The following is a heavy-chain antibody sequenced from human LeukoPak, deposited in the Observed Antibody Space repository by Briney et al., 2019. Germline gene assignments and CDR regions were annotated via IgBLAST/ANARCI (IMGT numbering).Heavy chain of an antibody. V-gene: IGHV4-38-2*02. CDR2: IYHSGST. Sequence: PSETLSLTCTVSGYSISSGYYWGWIRQPPGKGLEWIGSIYHSGSTYYNPSLRSRVTISVDESKNYFSLKLNSVTAADTAVYYCARPAIRYGDYEYWGQGTLVTVSS. D-gene: IGHD4-17*01. CDR3: ARPAIRYGDYEY. CDR1: GYSISSGYY. J-gene: IGHJ4*02.